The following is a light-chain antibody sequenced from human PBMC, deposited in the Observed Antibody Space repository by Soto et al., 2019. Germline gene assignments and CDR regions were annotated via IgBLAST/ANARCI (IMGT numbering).Light chain of an antibody. Sequence: DIPMTQSPSSLSASVGDRVTITCRASQSISSYVNWYQQKPGKARKLLIYAASSLQSGVPSRFSGSGSGTDFTLTISSLQPEDFATYYCQQSYSTPPFTFGPGTKVDIK. CDR3: QQSYSTPPFT. CDR2: AAS. V-gene: IGKV1-39*01. J-gene: IGKJ3*01. CDR1: QSISSY.